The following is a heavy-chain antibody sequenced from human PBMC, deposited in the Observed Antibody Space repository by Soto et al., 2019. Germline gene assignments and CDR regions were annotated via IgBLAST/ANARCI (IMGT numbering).Heavy chain of an antibody. CDR3: ARGIRVTMVRGVIARPGNWFDP. Sequence: SETLSLTCAVYGGSFSGYYWSWIRQPPGKGLEWIGEINHSGSTNYNPSLKSRVTISVDTSKNQFSLKLSSVTAADTAVYYCARGIRVTMVRGVIARPGNWFDPWGQRTLVTAPQ. V-gene: IGHV4-34*01. D-gene: IGHD3-10*01. J-gene: IGHJ5*02. CDR1: GGSFSGYY. CDR2: INHSGST.